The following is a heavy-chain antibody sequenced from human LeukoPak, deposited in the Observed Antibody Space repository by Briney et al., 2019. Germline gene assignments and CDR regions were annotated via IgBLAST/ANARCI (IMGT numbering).Heavy chain of an antibody. CDR1: GGSVSSGSYY. V-gene: IGHV4-61*01. D-gene: IGHD3-10*01. J-gene: IGHJ5*02. CDR3: ARYGSGGNWFDP. Sequence: SETLSLTCTVSGGSVSSGSYYWGWIRQPPGKGLEWIGYIYYSGSTNYNPSLKSRVTISVDTSKNQFSLKLSSVTAADTAVYYCARYGSGGNWFDPWGQGTLVTVSS. CDR2: IYYSGST.